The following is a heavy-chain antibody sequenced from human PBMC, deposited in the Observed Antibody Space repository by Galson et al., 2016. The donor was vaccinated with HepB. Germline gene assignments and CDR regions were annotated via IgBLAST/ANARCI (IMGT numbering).Heavy chain of an antibody. V-gene: IGHV4-39*07. Sequence: SETLSLTCTVSGASINSSSHFWGWIRQPPGKGLEWIGSIYFSGSTYYNPSLKSRVTISVDTSKNQYSLKLTSVTAADTAVYYCAGERKQWLFGWFDPWGQGSLVTVSS. CDR3: AGERKQWLFGWFDP. CDR1: GASINSSSHF. CDR2: IYFSGST. J-gene: IGHJ5*02. D-gene: IGHD6-19*01.